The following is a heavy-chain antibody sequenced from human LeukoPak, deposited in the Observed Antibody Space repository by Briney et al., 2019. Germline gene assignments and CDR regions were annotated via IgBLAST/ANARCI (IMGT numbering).Heavy chain of an antibody. CDR3: ARQPGSSSAGIDY. CDR2: IYPGDSDT. V-gene: IGHV5-51*01. CDR1: GYSCTSYW. Sequence: GESLKISCKGSGYSCTSYWIGWVRQMRGKGLEWMGIIYPGDSDTRYSPSFQGQVTISADKSINTAYLQWSSLRASDTAMYYCARQPGSSSAGIDYWGQGTLVTVSS. J-gene: IGHJ4*02. D-gene: IGHD6-6*01.